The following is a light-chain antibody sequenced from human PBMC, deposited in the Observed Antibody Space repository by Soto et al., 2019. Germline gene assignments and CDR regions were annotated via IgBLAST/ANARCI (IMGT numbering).Light chain of an antibody. CDR2: GAS. CDR1: QSVSSSY. J-gene: IGKJ4*01. Sequence: EIVLTQSPGTLSLSPGERATLSCRASQSVSSSYLAWYQQKPGQAPRLLNYGASGRATGIPDRFSGSGSGTDFTLTISRLEPEDFAVYYCQQYGSSSLTFGGGTKVEIK. CDR3: QQYGSSSLT. V-gene: IGKV3-20*01.